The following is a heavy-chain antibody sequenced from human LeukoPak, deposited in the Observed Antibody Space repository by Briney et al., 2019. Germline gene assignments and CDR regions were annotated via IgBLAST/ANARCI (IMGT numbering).Heavy chain of an antibody. Sequence: PSETLSLTCTVSGGSISSSSYYWGWIRQPPGKGLEWIGSMDYSGSTYFNPSLKSRVAISVGTSKNQLSLKLSSVTAADTAVYYCAVVRGYFDYWGQGTLVTVSS. CDR2: MDYSGST. J-gene: IGHJ4*02. CDR1: GGSISSSSYY. V-gene: IGHV4-39*01. CDR3: AVVRGYFDY. D-gene: IGHD3-10*01.